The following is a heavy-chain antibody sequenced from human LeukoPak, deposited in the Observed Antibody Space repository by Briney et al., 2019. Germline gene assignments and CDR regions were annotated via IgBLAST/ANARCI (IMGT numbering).Heavy chain of an antibody. D-gene: IGHD6-19*01. Sequence: SETLSLTCTVSGGSISSSYWSWIRQPPGKGLEWIGYICYSGNTNYNPSLKSRVTISVDTSKNQFSLKLSSVTAADTAVYYCARDSSGLNWFDPWGQGTLVTVSS. CDR3: ARDSSGLNWFDP. V-gene: IGHV4-59*01. CDR2: ICYSGNT. J-gene: IGHJ5*02. CDR1: GGSISSSY.